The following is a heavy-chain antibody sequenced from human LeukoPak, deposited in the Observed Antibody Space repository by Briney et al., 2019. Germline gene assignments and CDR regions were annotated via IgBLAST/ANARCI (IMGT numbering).Heavy chain of an antibody. CDR2: INPSGGST. D-gene: IGHD3-22*01. Sequence: ASVKVSCKASGYTFTSYYMHWVRQAPGQGLEWMGIINPSGGSTSYAQKFQGRVTMTRDMSTSTVYMELSSLRSEDTAVYYCARAATSDYDSSGYSDYWGQGTLVTVSS. J-gene: IGHJ4*02. V-gene: IGHV1-46*01. CDR3: ARAATSDYDSSGYSDY. CDR1: GYTFTSYY.